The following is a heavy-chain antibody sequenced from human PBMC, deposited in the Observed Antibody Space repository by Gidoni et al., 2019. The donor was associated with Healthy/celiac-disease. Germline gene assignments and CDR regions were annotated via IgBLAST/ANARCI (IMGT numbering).Heavy chain of an antibody. J-gene: IGHJ6*02. CDR2: INPNSGGT. V-gene: IGHV1-2*02. CDR3: ARVIVGARNYYYYGMDV. Sequence: QVQLVQSGAEVKKPGASVKVSCKASGYTFTGYYMHWVRQAPGQGLEWMGWINPNSGGTNYAQKFQGRVTMTRDTSISTAYMELSRLRSDDTAVYYCARVIVGARNYYYYGMDVWGQGTTVTVSS. CDR1: GYTFTGYY. D-gene: IGHD1-26*01.